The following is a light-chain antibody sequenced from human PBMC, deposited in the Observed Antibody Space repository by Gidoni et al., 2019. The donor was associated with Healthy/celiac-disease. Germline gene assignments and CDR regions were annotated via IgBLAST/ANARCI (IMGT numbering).Light chain of an antibody. CDR3: QQFNSYPQ. J-gene: IGKJ5*01. Sequence: AIQLTKSPSSLSASVGDRVTITCRASQGISSALAWYQQKPGKAPKLLLYDASRLEIGVPSRFSGSGSGTDFTLTISSLQPVDFATYYCQQFNSYPQFGQGTRLEI. V-gene: IGKV1-13*02. CDR1: QGISSA. CDR2: DAS.